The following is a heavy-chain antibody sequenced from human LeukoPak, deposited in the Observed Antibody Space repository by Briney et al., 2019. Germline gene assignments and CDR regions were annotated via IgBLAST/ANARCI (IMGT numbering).Heavy chain of an antibody. CDR2: ISGGDTTT. CDR1: GFTFSSYA. J-gene: IGHJ6*02. Sequence: GGSLRLSCAASGFTFSSYAMNWVRQAPGKGLEWVSVISGGDTTTYYSDSVKGRFAITRDNSKNTLYLQMNSLRAEDTAVYYCARDRPMYGMDVWGQGTTVTVSS. D-gene: IGHD2-2*01. V-gene: IGHV3-23*01. CDR3: ARDRPMYGMDV.